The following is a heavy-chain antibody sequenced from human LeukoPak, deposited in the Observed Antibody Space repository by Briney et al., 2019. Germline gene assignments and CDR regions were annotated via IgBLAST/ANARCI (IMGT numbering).Heavy chain of an antibody. Sequence: GESLKISCKGFGYSFTNYWIAWVRQMPGKGLEWMGIIYPGDSDIRYSPSFQGQVTISADRSISTAYLQWSSLKASDTAMYYCARRAPYYYDSSGYDNYYFDYWGQGTLVTVSS. CDR1: GYSFTNYW. CDR3: ARRAPYYYDSSGYDNYYFDY. V-gene: IGHV5-51*01. D-gene: IGHD3-22*01. CDR2: IYPGDSDI. J-gene: IGHJ4*02.